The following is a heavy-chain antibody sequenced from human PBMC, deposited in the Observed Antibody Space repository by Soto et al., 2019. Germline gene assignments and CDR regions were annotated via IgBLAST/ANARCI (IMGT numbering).Heavy chain of an antibody. J-gene: IGHJ2*01. Sequence: SETLSLTCTVSGGSISSYYWSWIRQPAGKGLEWIGRIYSSGSTSYNPSLKSRVSMSVDTPKNQFSLELNSVTAADTAVYYCARDSGIFVVRGVISSFDFWGRGTLVTVSS. V-gene: IGHV4-4*07. CDR2: IYSSGST. CDR1: GGSISSYY. CDR3: ARDSGIFVVRGVISSFDF. D-gene: IGHD3-10*01.